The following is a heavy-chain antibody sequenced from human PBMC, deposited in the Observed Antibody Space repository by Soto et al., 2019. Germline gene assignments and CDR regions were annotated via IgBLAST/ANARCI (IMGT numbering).Heavy chain of an antibody. CDR3: ARLIGNSWLDS. CDR2: MSYSGST. Sequence: SETLSLTCTVSGDSISSGDYYWSWIRQPPGKGLEWIGYMSYSGSTYYNPSLKSRITINPDTSNNQFSLQLNSVTPDDTAVYYCARLIGNSWLDSWGQRTLVTVSS. D-gene: IGHD2-8*01. J-gene: IGHJ5*01. CDR1: GDSISSGDYY. V-gene: IGHV4-30-4*01.